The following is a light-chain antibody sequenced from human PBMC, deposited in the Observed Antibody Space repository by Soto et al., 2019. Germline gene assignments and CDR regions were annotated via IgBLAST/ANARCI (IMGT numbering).Light chain of an antibody. Sequence: QSVLTQPASVAGSPGQSITISCTRTSSDRAIYNYVSWYQQQPGKAPKLMIYQVTNRTSGVSNRFSGSRSCNTASLPISGLQAEDEADYYCSSYTDRSNYVFGTGTKVTVL. J-gene: IGLJ1*01. V-gene: IGLV2-14*01. CDR2: QVT. CDR3: SSYTDRSNYV. CDR1: SSDRAIYNY.